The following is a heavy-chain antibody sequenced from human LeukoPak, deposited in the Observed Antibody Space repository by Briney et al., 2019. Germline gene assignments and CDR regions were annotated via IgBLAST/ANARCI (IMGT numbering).Heavy chain of an antibody. Sequence: GGSLRLSCAASGFTFSSYGMHWVRQAPGKGLEWVAFIRYDGSNKYYADSVKGRFTISRDNSKNTLYLQMNSLRAEDTAVYYCARERRQVVDYWGQGTLVTVSS. CDR1: GFTFSSYG. V-gene: IGHV3-30*02. J-gene: IGHJ4*02. CDR3: ARERRQVVDY. CDR2: IRYDGSNK. D-gene: IGHD1-1*01.